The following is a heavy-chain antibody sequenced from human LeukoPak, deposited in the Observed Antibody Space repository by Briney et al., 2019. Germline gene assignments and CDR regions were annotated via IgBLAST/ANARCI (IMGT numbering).Heavy chain of an antibody. Sequence: GGSLRLSCTVSGFTFSTYWMTWVRQAPGKGLEWVANIKQDGSEKYYVDSVKGRFTISRDNAKNSLYLQVSSLRAEDTAVYYCARSRIGDYWGQGTLVTVSS. D-gene: IGHD3-10*01. CDR1: GFTFSTYW. CDR2: IKQDGSEK. CDR3: ARSRIGDY. J-gene: IGHJ4*02. V-gene: IGHV3-7*01.